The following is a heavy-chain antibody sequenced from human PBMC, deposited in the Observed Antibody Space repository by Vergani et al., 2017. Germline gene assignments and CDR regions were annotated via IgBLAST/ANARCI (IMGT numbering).Heavy chain of an antibody. D-gene: IGHD2-8*01. CDR1: GDSVSSNSAA. Sequence: QVQLQQSGPGLVKPSQTLSLTCAISGDSVSSNSAAWNWIRQSPSRGLEWLGRTYYRSKWYNDYAVSVKSRITINPDTSKNQFSLKLSSVTAADTAVYYCARGFCTNGVCSVKTTLDAFDIWGQGTMVTVSS. CDR3: ARGFCTNGVCSVKTTLDAFDI. CDR2: TYYRSKWYN. J-gene: IGHJ3*02. V-gene: IGHV6-1*01.